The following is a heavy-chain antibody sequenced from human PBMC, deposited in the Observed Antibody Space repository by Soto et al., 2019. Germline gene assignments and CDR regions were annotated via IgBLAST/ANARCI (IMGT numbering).Heavy chain of an antibody. D-gene: IGHD3-10*01. CDR1: GGSFSGYY. J-gene: IGHJ6*03. V-gene: IGHV4-34*01. Sequence: SETLSLTCAVYGGSFSGYYWSWIRQPPGKGLEWIGEINHSGSTNYNPSLKSRVTISVDTSKNQFSLKLSSVTAADTAVYYCARVIRGSYYYGSGSYYTPYYYYMDVWGKGTTVTVSS. CDR3: ARVIRGSYYYGSGSYYTPYYYYMDV. CDR2: INHSGST.